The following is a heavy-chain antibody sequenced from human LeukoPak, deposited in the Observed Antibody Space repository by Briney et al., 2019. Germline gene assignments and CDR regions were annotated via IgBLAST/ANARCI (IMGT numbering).Heavy chain of an antibody. Sequence: ASVKVSCKASGYTFTGYYMHWVRQAPGQGLEWMGWINPNSGGTNYAQKFQGRVTMTRDTSISTAYMELSRLRSDDTAVYYCARDLELYYYGSESYYNWFDPWGQGTLVTVSS. CDR2: INPNSGGT. D-gene: IGHD3-10*01. V-gene: IGHV1-2*02. CDR1: GYTFTGYY. J-gene: IGHJ5*02. CDR3: ARDLELYYYGSESYYNWFDP.